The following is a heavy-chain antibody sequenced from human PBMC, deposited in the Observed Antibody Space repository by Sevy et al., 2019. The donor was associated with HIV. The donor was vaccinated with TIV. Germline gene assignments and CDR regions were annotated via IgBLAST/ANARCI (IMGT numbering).Heavy chain of an antibody. CDR2: IYWNDNK. CDR1: GFSLSTSGVG. Sequence: SGPTLVNPTQTLTLTCTFSGFSLSTSGVGVGWIRQPPGKALEWLALIYWNDNKRYSPSLKSRLTITKDTSKNQVVLTMTNMDPVHTATYYCAHRRLYPNFDYWGQGTLVTVSS. V-gene: IGHV2-5*01. J-gene: IGHJ4*02. CDR3: AHRRLYPNFDY. D-gene: IGHD2-2*02.